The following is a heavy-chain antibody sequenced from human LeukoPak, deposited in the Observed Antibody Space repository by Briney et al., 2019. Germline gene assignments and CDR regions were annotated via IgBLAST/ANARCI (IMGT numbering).Heavy chain of an antibody. V-gene: IGHV1-69*13. J-gene: IGHJ3*02. D-gene: IGHD2-21*02. Sequence: ASVKVSCKASGGTFSSYAISWVRQAPGQGLEWMGGIIPIFGTANYAQKFQGRVTITADESTSTAYMELSSLRSEDTAVYYCARDPFYCGGDCYSREDALDIWGQGTMVTVSS. CDR2: IIPIFGTA. CDR1: GGTFSSYA. CDR3: ARDPFYCGGDCYSREDALDI.